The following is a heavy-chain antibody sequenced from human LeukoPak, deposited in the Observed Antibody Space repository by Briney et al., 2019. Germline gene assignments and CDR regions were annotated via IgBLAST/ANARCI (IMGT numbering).Heavy chain of an antibody. D-gene: IGHD4-23*01. Sequence: SVKVSCKASGGTFSSYAISWVRQAPGQGLEWMGGIIPIFGTANYAQKFQGRVTITADESTSTAYMELSSLRAEDTAVYYCAKTPPSNSRIFDYWGQGTLVTVSS. CDR3: AKTPPSNSRIFDY. CDR2: IIPIFGTA. CDR1: GGTFSSYA. V-gene: IGHV1-69*13. J-gene: IGHJ4*02.